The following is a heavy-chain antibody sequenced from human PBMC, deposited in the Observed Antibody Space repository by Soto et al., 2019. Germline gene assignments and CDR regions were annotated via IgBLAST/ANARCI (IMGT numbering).Heavy chain of an antibody. CDR3: ARAEFNSVWFPFDS. J-gene: IGHJ4*02. V-gene: IGHV4-30-4*01. CDR1: GVSSNSVDNF. D-gene: IGHD6-19*01. CDR2: IYYTGST. Sequence: TSETMRLTCSVSGVSSNSVDNFWSWIRQPPGKGLEWMGYIYYTGSTYYNPSLNRRITMSADMSKNQFSLRLTSVTAADTALYFCARAEFNSVWFPFDSWGQGAPVTVSP.